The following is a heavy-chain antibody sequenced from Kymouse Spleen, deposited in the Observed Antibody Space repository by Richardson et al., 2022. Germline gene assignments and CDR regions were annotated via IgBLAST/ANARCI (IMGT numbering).Heavy chain of an antibody. J-gene: IGHJ4*02. V-gene: IGHV4-31*03. D-gene: IGHD2-2*02. CDR3: AREVVVVPAAMEYSSSYYFDY. CDR2: IYYSGST. Sequence: QVQLQESGPGLVKPSQTLSLTCTVSGGSISSGGYYWSWIRQHPGKGLEWIGYIYYSGSTYYNPSLKSRVTISVDTSKNQFSLKLSSVTAADTAVYYCAREVVVVPAAMEYSSSYYFDYWGQGTLVTVSS. CDR1: GGSISSGGYY.